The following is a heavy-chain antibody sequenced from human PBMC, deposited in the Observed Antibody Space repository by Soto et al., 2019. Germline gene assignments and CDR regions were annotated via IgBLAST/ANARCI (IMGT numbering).Heavy chain of an antibody. V-gene: IGHV1-69*02. J-gene: IGHJ6*03. D-gene: IGHD6-25*01. Sequence: GASVKVSCKASGGTFSSYTISWVRQAPGQGLEWMGRIIPILGIANYAQKFQGRVTITADKSTSTAYMDLSSLRSEDTAVYYCASDRLDYYMDCWGKGTTVPVSS. CDR3: ASDRLDYYMDC. CDR1: GGTFSSYT. CDR2: IIPILGIA.